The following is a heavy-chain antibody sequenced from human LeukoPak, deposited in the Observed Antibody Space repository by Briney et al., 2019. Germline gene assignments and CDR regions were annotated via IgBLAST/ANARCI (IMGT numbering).Heavy chain of an antibody. D-gene: IGHD6-6*01. CDR1: GFAFSRFW. J-gene: IGHJ3*01. CDR3: ARSSYSSSSSV. Sequence: GGSLRLSCAVSGFAFSRFWMSWSRQAPGKGLEWVASINSDGSEGYYSDVVKGRFTISRDNSKNSLYLQINSLRAEDTAVYYCARSSYSSSSSVWGQGTMVTVSS. V-gene: IGHV3-7*03. CDR2: INSDGSEG.